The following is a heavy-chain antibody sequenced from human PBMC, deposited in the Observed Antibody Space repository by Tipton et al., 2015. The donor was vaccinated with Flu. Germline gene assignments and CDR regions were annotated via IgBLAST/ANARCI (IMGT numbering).Heavy chain of an antibody. Sequence: SLRLSCAASGFTFSSYAMSWVRQAPGKGLEWVSAISGSGGSTYYADSVKGRFTISRDNSKNTLYLQMNSLRAEDTAVYYCAKDGVYDIWSGYYTGMGYWGQGNMVNDS. CDR3: AKDGVYDIWSGYYTGMGY. CDR1: GFTFSSYA. V-gene: IGHV3-23*01. J-gene: IGHJ4*02. D-gene: IGHD3-3*01. CDR2: ISGSGGST.